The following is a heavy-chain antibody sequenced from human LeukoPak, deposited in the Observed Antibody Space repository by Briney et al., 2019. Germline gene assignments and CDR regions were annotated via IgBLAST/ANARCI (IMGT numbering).Heavy chain of an antibody. V-gene: IGHV4-59*01. CDR1: GGSISSYY. Sequence: SETLSLTCTVSGGSISSYYWSWIRQPPGKGLEWIGYIYYSGGTNYNPSLKSRVTISVDTSKNQFSLKLSSVTAADTAVYYCARDRYYDSSGYSYWGQGTLVTVSS. D-gene: IGHD3-22*01. J-gene: IGHJ4*02. CDR3: ARDRYYDSSGYSY. CDR2: IYYSGGT.